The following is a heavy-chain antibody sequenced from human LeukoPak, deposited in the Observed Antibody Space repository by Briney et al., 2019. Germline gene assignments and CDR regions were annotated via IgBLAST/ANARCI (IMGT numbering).Heavy chain of an antibody. CDR2: ISFSGANS. D-gene: IGHD2-2*02. CDR3: DRDIYLPP. Sequence: GGSLRLSCAASGFTLYFSAMTYVRQAPGKGLDWVSLISFSGANSYYADSVKGRFTISRDNSKDTLFLQMNSLRAEDTAIYYCDRDIYLPPWGLGTMVTVSS. CDR1: GFTLYFSA. V-gene: IGHV3-23*01. J-gene: IGHJ3*01.